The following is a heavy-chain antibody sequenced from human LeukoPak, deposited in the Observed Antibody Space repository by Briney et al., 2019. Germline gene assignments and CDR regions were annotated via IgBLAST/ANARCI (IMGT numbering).Heavy chain of an antibody. CDR1: GFPFSSYG. CDR3: AKDPVAGFHCHYYYGMDV. J-gene: IGHJ6*04. D-gene: IGHD6-19*01. Sequence: GGPLSLCCAASGFPFSSYGRHWGRQAPGKGLEWVGVISYDGSNKYYADSGKGRLTISRDNSKNTLYLQMNSLRAEDTAVYYCAKDPVAGFHCHYYYGMDVWGKGPTVTVSS. CDR2: ISYDGSNK. V-gene: IGHV3-30*18.